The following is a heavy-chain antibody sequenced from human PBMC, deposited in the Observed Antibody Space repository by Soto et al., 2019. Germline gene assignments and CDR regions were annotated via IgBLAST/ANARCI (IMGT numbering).Heavy chain of an antibody. Sequence: GASVKVSCKASGGTFSSYAISWVRQAPGQGLEWMGGIIPIFGTANYAQKFQGRVTITADESTSTAYMELSSLRSENTAVYYCAGGGSNYDFWSGYSFSDYYYGMNVWGQETTVIVSS. CDR2: IIPIFGTA. J-gene: IGHJ6*02. V-gene: IGHV1-69*13. CDR3: AGGGSNYDFWSGYSFSDYYYGMNV. CDR1: GGTFSSYA. D-gene: IGHD3-3*01.